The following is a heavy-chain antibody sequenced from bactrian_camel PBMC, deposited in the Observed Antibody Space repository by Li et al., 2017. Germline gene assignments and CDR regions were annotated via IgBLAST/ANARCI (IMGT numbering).Heavy chain of an antibody. J-gene: IGHJ4*01. D-gene: IGHD2*01. CDR2: INMSGGIP. CDR1: ENTSKATC. Sequence: HVQLVESGGGSVQAGGSLKLSCAASENTSKATCMAWWRQFPGRERERVSIINMSGGIPYYADSVKGRFTISQDDAKNTLYLQMNSLKTEDTYVYYCATGGVVVVGWGQGTQVTVS. CDR3: ATGGVVVVG. V-gene: IGHV3S1*01.